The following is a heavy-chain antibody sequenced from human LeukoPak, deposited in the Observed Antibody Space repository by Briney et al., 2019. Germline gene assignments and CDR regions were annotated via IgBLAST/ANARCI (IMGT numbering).Heavy chain of an antibody. V-gene: IGHV1-8*01. D-gene: IGHD2-2*01. CDR2: MNPNSGNT. Sequence: ASVKVSCKASGYTFTSYDINWVRQATGQGLEWMGWMNPNSGNTGYAQKFQGRVTMTRNTSISTAYMELSSLRSEDTAVYYRARNVEGIVVVPAATDYYYYMDVWGKGTTVTVSS. CDR1: GYTFTSYD. J-gene: IGHJ6*03. CDR3: ARNVEGIVVVPAATDYYYYMDV.